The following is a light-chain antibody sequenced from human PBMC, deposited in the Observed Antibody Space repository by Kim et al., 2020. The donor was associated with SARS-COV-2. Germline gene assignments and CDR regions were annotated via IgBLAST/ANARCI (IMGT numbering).Light chain of an antibody. V-gene: IGLV6-57*04. J-gene: IGLJ3*02. CDR1: SGSIASNY. CDR3: QSYDSSNWV. Sequence: NFMLTQPHSVSESPGKTVTISYTRSSGSIASNYVQWYQQRPGSAPTTVIYEVNQRPSGVPDRFSGSIDSSSNSASLTISGLKTEDEADYYCQSYDSSNWVFGGGTQLTVL. CDR2: EVN.